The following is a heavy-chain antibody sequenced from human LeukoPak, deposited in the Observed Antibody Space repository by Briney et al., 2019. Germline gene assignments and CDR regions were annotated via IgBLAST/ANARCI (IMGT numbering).Heavy chain of an antibody. CDR2: INPKSGGT. CDR3: ARGGHSGGWTYYFDH. J-gene: IGHJ4*02. D-gene: IGHD6-19*01. V-gene: IGHV1-2*02. CDR1: GYSFSDYY. Sequence: ASVKVSCKASGYSFSDYYIHWVRQAPGQGLEWMGWINPKSGGTNSAQNFQGRVTMTRDTSIGTAYMEVNSLRPDDTAVYYCARGGHSGGWTYYFDHWGQGTQVTVSS.